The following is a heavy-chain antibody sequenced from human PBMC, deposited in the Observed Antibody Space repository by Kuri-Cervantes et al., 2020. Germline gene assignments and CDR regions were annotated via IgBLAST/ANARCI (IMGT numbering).Heavy chain of an antibody. CDR3: ARGRLYYYGSGTLDY. V-gene: IGHV4-34*01. CDR2: INRSGST. Sequence: SQTLSLTCAVYGGSFSGYYWSWIRQPPGKGLEWIGEINRSGSTNYNPSLKSRVTISVDTSKNQFSLKLSSVTAADTAVYYCARGRLYYYGSGTLDYWGQGTLVTVSS. D-gene: IGHD3-10*01. CDR1: GGSFSGYY. J-gene: IGHJ4*02.